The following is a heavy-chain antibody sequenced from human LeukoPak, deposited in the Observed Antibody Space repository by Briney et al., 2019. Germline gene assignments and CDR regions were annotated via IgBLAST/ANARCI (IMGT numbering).Heavy chain of an antibody. J-gene: IGHJ5*02. Sequence: GGSLRLSCAASGFTFSSYAMHWVRQAPGKGLEWVAFIRYDGSNKYYADSVKGRFTISRDNSKNTLYLQMNSLRAEDTAVYYCAKDYSNYECWFDPWGQGTLVTVSS. D-gene: IGHD4-11*01. CDR3: AKDYSNYECWFDP. CDR2: IRYDGSNK. V-gene: IGHV3-30*02. CDR1: GFTFSSYA.